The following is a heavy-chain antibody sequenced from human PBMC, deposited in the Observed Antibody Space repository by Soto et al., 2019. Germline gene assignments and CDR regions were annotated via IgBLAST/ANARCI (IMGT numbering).Heavy chain of an antibody. CDR1: GYAFIKYD. J-gene: IGHJ6*02. V-gene: IGHV1-8*01. Sequence: RASVKVSCKASGYAFIKYDINWVRQATGQGLEWMGWVNPANGYTVYAQKFQGRVTMTRNTSITTAYMELSSLRSEDTAVYYCARARRGVTSQGMDVWGQGTTVTVSS. CDR2: VNPANGYT. CDR3: ARARRGVTSQGMDV. D-gene: IGHD3-10*01.